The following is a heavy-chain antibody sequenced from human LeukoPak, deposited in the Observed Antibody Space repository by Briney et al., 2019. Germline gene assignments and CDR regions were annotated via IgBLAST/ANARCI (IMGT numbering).Heavy chain of an antibody. D-gene: IGHD1-26*01. Sequence: PGGSLRLSCAASGFTVSSNYMSWVRQAPGKGLEWVSIIYSGSRTYYADSVKGRFTISRDNSKNTLYLQMNSQRAEDTAVYYCAKGPYSGSYYFDYWGQGTLVTVSS. CDR2: IYSGSRT. CDR3: AKGPYSGSYYFDY. J-gene: IGHJ4*02. CDR1: GFTVSSNY. V-gene: IGHV3-53*05.